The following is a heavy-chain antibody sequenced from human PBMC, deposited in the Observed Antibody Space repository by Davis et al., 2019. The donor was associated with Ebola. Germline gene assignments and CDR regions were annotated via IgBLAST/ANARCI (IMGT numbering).Heavy chain of an antibody. CDR1: GFTFSSHS. CDR3: ARDKDLPLYYESHGMDV. Sequence: GESLKISCAASGFTFSSHSMNWVRQAPGKGLEWVSFISSLSSYKNYADSVKGRFTISRDNARNSLYLQMDSLTAEDTAVYYCARDKDLPLYYESHGMDVWGQGTTVTVSS. CDR2: ISSLSSYK. D-gene: IGHD1-14*01. V-gene: IGHV3-21*01. J-gene: IGHJ6*02.